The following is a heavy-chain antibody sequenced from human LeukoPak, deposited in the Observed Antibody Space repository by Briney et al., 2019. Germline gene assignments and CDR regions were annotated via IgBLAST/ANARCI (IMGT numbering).Heavy chain of an antibody. CDR3: ARGYYDTSAYSNPFDF. Sequence: SETLSLTCTVSGDSISNYYWGWIRQTPGKGLEWIGYIHTSGSTYYNPSLKSRVTISVDMSKNQFSLKLSSVTAADTAVYYCARGYYDTSAYSNPFDFWGQGTLVTVSS. CDR2: IHTSGST. CDR1: GDSISNYY. J-gene: IGHJ4*02. D-gene: IGHD3-22*01. V-gene: IGHV4-4*09.